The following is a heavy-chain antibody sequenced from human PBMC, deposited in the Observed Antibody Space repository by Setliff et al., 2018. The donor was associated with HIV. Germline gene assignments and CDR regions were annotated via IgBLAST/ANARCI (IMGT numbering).Heavy chain of an antibody. D-gene: IGHD3-10*01. CDR1: GGSFSGYY. Sequence: SETLSLTCAAYGGSFSGYYWSWIRQPPGKGLEWIGEINHSGSTNYNPSLKSRVTISVDTSKNQFSLKLSSVTAADTAVYYCARGRYYYGSGSYFKDWGQGALVTVSS. J-gene: IGHJ4*02. CDR3: ARGRYYYGSGSYFKD. V-gene: IGHV4-34*01. CDR2: INHSGST.